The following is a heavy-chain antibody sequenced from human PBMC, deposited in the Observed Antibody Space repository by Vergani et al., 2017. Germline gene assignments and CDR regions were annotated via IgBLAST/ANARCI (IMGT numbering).Heavy chain of an antibody. CDR3: ARVTMIRGAPADY. CDR1: GYDFSSYG. V-gene: IGHV1-18*01. D-gene: IGHD3-10*01. J-gene: IGHJ4*02. CDR2: ISAYNVNT. Sequence: QVQLVQSGPERKSPGASVMVSCKASGYDFSSYGINWVRQAPGQGLEWMGWISAYNVNTYYAQSLQGRLTLTTDKSTGTAYMELRRLTSDDTAVYYCARVTMIRGAPADYWGQGTLVTVSS.